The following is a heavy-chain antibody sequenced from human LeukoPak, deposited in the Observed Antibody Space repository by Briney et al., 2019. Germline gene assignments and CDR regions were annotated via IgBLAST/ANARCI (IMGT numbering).Heavy chain of an antibody. CDR1: GGTFSSYA. J-gene: IGHJ6*02. CDR2: IIPIFGIA. Sequence: GSSVKVSCKACGGTFSSYAISWVRQAPGQGLEWMGRIIPIFGIANYAQKFQGRVTITADKSTSTAYMELSSLRSEDTAVYYCARARVVLHYYYYGMDVWGQGTTVTVSS. D-gene: IGHD3-3*01. V-gene: IGHV1-69*04. CDR3: ARARVVLHYYYYGMDV.